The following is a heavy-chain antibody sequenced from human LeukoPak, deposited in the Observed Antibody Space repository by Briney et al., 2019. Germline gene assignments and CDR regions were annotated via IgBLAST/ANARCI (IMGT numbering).Heavy chain of an antibody. CDR2: ISGSGGST. Sequence: GGSLRLSCAASGFTFSSYAMSWVRQAPGKGLEWVSAISGSGGSTYYADSVKGRFTISRDNSKNTLYLQMNSLRAEDTAVYYCAKCITIFGVVPDAFDIWGQGTMVTVSS. J-gene: IGHJ3*02. V-gene: IGHV3-23*01. CDR1: GFTFSSYA. D-gene: IGHD3-3*01. CDR3: AKCITIFGVVPDAFDI.